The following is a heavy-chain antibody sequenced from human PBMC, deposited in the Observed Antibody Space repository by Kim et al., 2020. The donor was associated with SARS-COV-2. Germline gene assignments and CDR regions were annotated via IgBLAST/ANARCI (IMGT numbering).Heavy chain of an antibody. V-gene: IGHV5-10-1*01. J-gene: IGHJ5*02. Sequence: NYSPSFQGHVTISADKSISTAYLQWSSLKASDTAMYYCARLLDYGGKPSPWGQGTLVTVSS. D-gene: IGHD4-17*01. CDR3: ARLLDYGGKPSP.